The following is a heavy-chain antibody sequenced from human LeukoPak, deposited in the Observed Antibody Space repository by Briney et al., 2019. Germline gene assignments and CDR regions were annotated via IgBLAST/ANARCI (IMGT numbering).Heavy chain of an antibody. CDR3: ARSYYDSSGYLFDP. V-gene: IGHV4-31*03. CDR1: GGSISSGGYY. CDR2: IYYSGST. Sequence: ASQTLSLTCTVSGGSISSGGYYWSWIRQHPGKGLEWIGYIYYSGSTYYNPSLKSRVTISVDTSKNQFSLKLSSVTAADTAVYYCARSYYDSSGYLFDPWGQGTQVTVSS. J-gene: IGHJ5*02. D-gene: IGHD3-22*01.